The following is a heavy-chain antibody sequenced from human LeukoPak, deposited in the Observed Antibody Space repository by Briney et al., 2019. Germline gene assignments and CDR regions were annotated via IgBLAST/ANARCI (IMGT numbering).Heavy chain of an antibody. D-gene: IGHD3-10*01. CDR1: GDTFSSYA. V-gene: IGHV1-69*13. Sequence: SVKVSCKASGDTFSSYAISWVRQAPGQGLEWMGGIIPIFGTANYAQKFQGRVTITADESTSTAYMELSSLRSEDTAVYYCASDHDLWGSGTHGDYWGQGTLVTVSS. CDR3: ASDHDLWGSGTHGDY. J-gene: IGHJ4*02. CDR2: IIPIFGTA.